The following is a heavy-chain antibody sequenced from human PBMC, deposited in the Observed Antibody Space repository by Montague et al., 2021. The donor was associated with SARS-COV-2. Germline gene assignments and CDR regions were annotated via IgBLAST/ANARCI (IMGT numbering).Heavy chain of an antibody. Sequence: SETLSLTCTVSGYSVTSSYWSWIRQPPGKGLQWIGFISHSGITNYNSFXKSRVAISVNTSKNHFSLKLGSATAADTAVYYCARLSIGGPLIRWFDSWGQGTLVTVSS. V-gene: IGHV4-59*02. CDR1: GYSVTSSY. CDR2: ISHSGIT. CDR3: ARLSIGGPLIRWFDS. J-gene: IGHJ5*01. D-gene: IGHD3-3*01.